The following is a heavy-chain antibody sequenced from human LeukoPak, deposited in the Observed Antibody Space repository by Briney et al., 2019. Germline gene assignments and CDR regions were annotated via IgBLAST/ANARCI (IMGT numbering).Heavy chain of an antibody. Sequence: GGSLRLSCAASGFTFSSYGMHWVRQAPGKGLEWVAVISYDGSDKYYADSVKGRFTISRDNSKNTLYLQMNSLRAEDTAVYYCAKESYYYDSSGYYYVKYFQHWGQGTLVTVSS. J-gene: IGHJ1*01. V-gene: IGHV3-30*18. CDR1: GFTFSSYG. CDR2: ISYDGSDK. CDR3: AKESYYYDSSGYYYVKYFQH. D-gene: IGHD3-22*01.